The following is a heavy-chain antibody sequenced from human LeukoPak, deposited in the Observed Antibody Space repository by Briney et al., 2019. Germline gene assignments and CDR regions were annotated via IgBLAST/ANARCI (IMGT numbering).Heavy chain of an antibody. D-gene: IGHD3-22*01. CDR3: ARTAYDSSDFYRFDY. J-gene: IGHJ4*02. CDR1: GGSISSGDYS. CDR2: IYNSGNT. V-gene: IGHV4-30-4*07. Sequence: PSETLSLTCAVSGGSISSGDYSWSWIRQPPGEGLEWIGFIYNSGNTYYNPSLKSRVTLSVDTSKNQFSLNLSSVTAADTAVYYCARTAYDSSDFYRFDYWGQGTLVTVSS.